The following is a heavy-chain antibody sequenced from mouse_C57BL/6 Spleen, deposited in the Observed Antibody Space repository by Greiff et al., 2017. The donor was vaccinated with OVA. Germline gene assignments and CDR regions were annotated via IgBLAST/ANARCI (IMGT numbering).Heavy chain of an antibody. CDR3: TRQGGLYFDY. CDR2: IDPETGGT. Sequence: VQLQQSGAELVRPGASVTLSCKASGYTFTDYEMHWVKQTPVHGLEWIGAIDPETGGTAYNQKFKGKAILTADKSSSTAYMELRSLTSEDSAVYYCTRQGGLYFDYWGQGTTLTVSS. CDR1: GYTFTDYE. J-gene: IGHJ2*01. V-gene: IGHV1-15*01. D-gene: IGHD1-1*02.